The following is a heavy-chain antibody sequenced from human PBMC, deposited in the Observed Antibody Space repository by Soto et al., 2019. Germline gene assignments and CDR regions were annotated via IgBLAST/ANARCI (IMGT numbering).Heavy chain of an antibody. J-gene: IGHJ5*02. CDR3: ARDPPYRSGWANWFDP. V-gene: IGHV1-18*01. CDR2: ISAYNGNT. CDR1: GYTFTSYG. D-gene: IGHD6-19*01. Sequence: ASVKVSCKASGYTFTSYGISWVRQAPGQGLEWMGWISAYNGNTNYAQKLQGRVTMTTDTSTSTAYMELRSLRSDDTAVYYCARDPPYRSGWANWFDPWGQGTLVTVSS.